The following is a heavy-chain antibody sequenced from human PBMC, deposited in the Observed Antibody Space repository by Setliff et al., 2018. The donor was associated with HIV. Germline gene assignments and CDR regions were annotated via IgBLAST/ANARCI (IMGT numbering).Heavy chain of an antibody. CDR3: TRRGADSYYPRPLDV. Sequence: PAETLSLTCTVSGGSVSTGNYYWNWIRLPPGKGLEWIGYIFYSGSNNYNPSLKSRVTISVDTSKNQFSLRLNSVTAADTAIYYCTRRGADSYYPRPLDVWGKGTTVTVSS. V-gene: IGHV4-61*01. J-gene: IGHJ6*04. D-gene: IGHD3-10*01. CDR2: IFYSGSN. CDR1: GGSVSTGNYY.